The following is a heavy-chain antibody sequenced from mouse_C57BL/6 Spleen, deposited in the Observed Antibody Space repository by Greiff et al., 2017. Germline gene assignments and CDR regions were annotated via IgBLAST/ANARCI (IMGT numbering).Heavy chain of an antibody. D-gene: IGHD2-1*01. V-gene: IGHV1-53*01. CDR3: ARGGGNEDYAMDY. J-gene: IGHJ4*01. CDR2: INPSNGGT. CDR1: GYTFTSYW. Sequence: QVQLQQSGTELVKPGASVKLSCKASGYTFTSYWMHWVKQRPGQGLEWIGNINPSNGGTNYNEKFKSKATLTVDKSSSTAYMQLSSLTSEDSAVYYCARGGGNEDYAMDYWGQGTSVTVSS.